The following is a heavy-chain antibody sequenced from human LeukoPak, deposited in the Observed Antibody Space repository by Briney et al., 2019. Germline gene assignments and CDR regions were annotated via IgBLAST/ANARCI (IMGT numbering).Heavy chain of an antibody. CDR2: IIPIFGTA. D-gene: IGHD2/OR15-2a*01. V-gene: IGHV1-69*05. CDR3: ARSDNFLSSSKGGYFDY. Sequence: GASVKVSCKASGGTFSSYAISWVRQAPGQGLEWMGRIIPIFGTANYAQKFQGRVTITTDESTSTAYMELSSLRSEDTAVYYCARSDNFLSSSKGGYFDYWGQGTLVTVSS. J-gene: IGHJ4*02. CDR1: GGTFSSYA.